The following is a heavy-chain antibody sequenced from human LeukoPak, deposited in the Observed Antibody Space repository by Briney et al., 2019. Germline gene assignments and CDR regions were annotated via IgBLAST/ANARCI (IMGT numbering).Heavy chain of an antibody. CDR3: AREVVGELNHSYYMDV. Sequence: RASVKVSCKASGYTFTSYGISWVRQAPGQGLEWMGWISAYNGNTNYAQKLQGRVTMTTDTSMSTAYMELRSLRSDDTAVYYCAREVVGELNHSYYMDVWGKGTTVTVSS. J-gene: IGHJ6*03. D-gene: IGHD3-10*01. V-gene: IGHV1-18*01. CDR2: ISAYNGNT. CDR1: GYTFTSYG.